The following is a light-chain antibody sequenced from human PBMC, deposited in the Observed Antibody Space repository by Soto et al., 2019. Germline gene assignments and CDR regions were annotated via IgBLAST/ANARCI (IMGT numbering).Light chain of an antibody. J-gene: IGKJ1*01. Sequence: DIQMTQSPASLPASIGDTVSITCRASQGIRNDLSWFQQQPGKAPKRLIYAASSLQRGVPSRFSVSGSGTQFTLTISSLQPEDFGTYYCRQHNSHPWTFGQGTKV. CDR3: RQHNSHPWT. V-gene: IGKV1-17*01. CDR2: AAS. CDR1: QGIRND.